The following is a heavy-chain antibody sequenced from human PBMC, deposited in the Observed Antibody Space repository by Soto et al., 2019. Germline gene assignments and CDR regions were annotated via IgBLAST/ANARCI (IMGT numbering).Heavy chain of an antibody. CDR1: GWAFSSYS. J-gene: IGHJ4*02. V-gene: IGHV1-69*13. Sequence: SVKVSCKGSGWAFSSYSISWVGQAPGQGLEWMGGIIPIFGTANYAQKFQGRVTITADESTSTAYMELSSLRSEDTAVYYCARATTMVRGVIAHFDYWGQGTRVPVPP. CDR3: ARATTMVRGVIAHFDY. CDR2: IIPIFGTA. D-gene: IGHD3-10*01.